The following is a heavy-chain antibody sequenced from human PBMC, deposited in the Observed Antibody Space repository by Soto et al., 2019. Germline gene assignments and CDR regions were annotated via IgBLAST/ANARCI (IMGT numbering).Heavy chain of an antibody. CDR3: AKDLASYDSGSFWSRPSGIYYAMDA. D-gene: IGHD3-10*01. V-gene: IGHV3-23*01. CDR2: ISGSGSST. Sequence: EVHLLESGGGLEQPGGSLRLSCAASGFTFSIYAMTWVRQAPGKGLEWVSGISGSGSSTYYADSVKGRFSISRDNSKNALYLKMNSLRAEDTAVYYCAKDLASYDSGSFWSRPSGIYYAMDAWGQGTTVTVSS. CDR1: GFTFSIYA. J-gene: IGHJ6*02.